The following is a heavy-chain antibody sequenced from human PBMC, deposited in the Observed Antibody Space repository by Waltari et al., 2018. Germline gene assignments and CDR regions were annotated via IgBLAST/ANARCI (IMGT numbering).Heavy chain of an antibody. J-gene: IGHJ5*02. CDR1: GFTFSSYW. D-gene: IGHD2-2*01. CDR3: TRTRYCSTTSCQVDWFDP. Sequence: EVQLVESGGGLVQPGGSLRLSCAASGFTFSSYWMPWVLQAPGKGLVWVSRINGDGGSTSYADSVKGRFTISRDNANNTLYLQMNSLRAEDTAVYYCTRTRYCSTTSCQVDWFDPWGQGTLVTVSS. V-gene: IGHV3-74*01. CDR2: INGDGGST.